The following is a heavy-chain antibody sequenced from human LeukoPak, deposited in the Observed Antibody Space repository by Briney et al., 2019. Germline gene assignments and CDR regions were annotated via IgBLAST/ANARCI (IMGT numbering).Heavy chain of an antibody. CDR3: ARDYWGSLDF. D-gene: IGHD7-27*01. CDR2: IYSSGTT. Sequence: SETLSLTCTVSGGSISSSSDYWGWIRQPPGKGLEWIGSIYSSGTTYYNPSLKSRVTISVDRSKSQFSLQLRSLTVADTTVYYCARDYWGSLDFWGRGILVTVSS. J-gene: IGHJ4*02. CDR1: GGSISSSSDY. V-gene: IGHV4-39*07.